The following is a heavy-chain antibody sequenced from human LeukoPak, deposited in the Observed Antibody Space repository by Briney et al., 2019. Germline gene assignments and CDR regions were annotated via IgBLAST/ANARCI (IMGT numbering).Heavy chain of an antibody. CDR1: GFTLRSYE. V-gene: IGHV3-48*03. D-gene: IGHD5-18*01. Sequence: GGSLRLSCVASGFTLRSYEMNWVRQAPGKGLEWVSYIDSSGNTISYADSVKGRFTISRDNAKNSLYLQMDSLRAEDTAVYYCARDGYSYGMVFDYWGQGTLVAVSS. CDR3: ARDGYSYGMVFDY. J-gene: IGHJ4*02. CDR2: IDSSGNTI.